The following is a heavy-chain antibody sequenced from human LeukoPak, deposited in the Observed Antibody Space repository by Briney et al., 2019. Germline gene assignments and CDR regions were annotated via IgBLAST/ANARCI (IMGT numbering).Heavy chain of an antibody. J-gene: IGHJ4*02. D-gene: IGHD1-26*01. CDR2: IYSGGST. CDR1: GLTVSSNY. V-gene: IGHV3-53*01. Sequence: PGGSLRLSCAASGLTVSSNYMSWVRQAPGKGLEWVSVIYSGGSTYYADSVKGRFTISRDNSKNTLYLQMDSLRADDTAVYYCARYSGSYYYPPAWDLWGQGTLVTVSS. CDR3: ARYSGSYYYPPAWDL.